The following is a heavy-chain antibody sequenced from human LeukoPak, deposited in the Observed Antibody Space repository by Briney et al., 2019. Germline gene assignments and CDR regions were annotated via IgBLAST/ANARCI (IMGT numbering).Heavy chain of an antibody. CDR3: ARGRYCSSTSCYWYWFDP. Sequence: SETLSLICAVYGGSFSGYYWSWIRQPPGKGLEWIGEINHSGSTNYNPSLKSRVTISVDTSKNQFSLKLSSVTAADTAVYYCARGRYCSSTSCYWYWFDPWGQGTLVTVSS. D-gene: IGHD2-2*01. CDR2: INHSGST. J-gene: IGHJ5*02. CDR1: GGSFSGYY. V-gene: IGHV4-34*01.